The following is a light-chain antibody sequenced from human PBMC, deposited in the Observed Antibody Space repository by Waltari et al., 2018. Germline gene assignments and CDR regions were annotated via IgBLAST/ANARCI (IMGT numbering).Light chain of an antibody. Sequence: SYVLTQPPSVSVAPGKTATINCGGNKIGSKTVNWYQQKPGQAPVLGVYHDGDRPSGIPERFSGSNSGNTATLTITRVEAGDEADYYCQVWDSTRDHVVFGGGTKLTVL. CDR3: QVWDSTRDHVV. J-gene: IGLJ2*01. CDR1: KIGSKT. V-gene: IGLV3-21*03. CDR2: HDG.